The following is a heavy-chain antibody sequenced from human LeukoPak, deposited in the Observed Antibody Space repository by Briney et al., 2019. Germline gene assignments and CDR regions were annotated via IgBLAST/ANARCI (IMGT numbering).Heavy chain of an antibody. V-gene: IGHV3-23*01. J-gene: IGHJ4*02. CDR3: AKGTDGFGELLNTYDY. Sequence: GGSLRLSCAASGVTFSSYAMSWVRQAPGKGLEWVSAISGSGGSTYYADSVKGRFTISRDNSKNTLYLQMNSLRAEDTAVYYCAKGTDGFGELLNTYDYWGQGTLVTVSS. CDR2: ISGSGGST. CDR1: GVTFSSYA. D-gene: IGHD3-10*01.